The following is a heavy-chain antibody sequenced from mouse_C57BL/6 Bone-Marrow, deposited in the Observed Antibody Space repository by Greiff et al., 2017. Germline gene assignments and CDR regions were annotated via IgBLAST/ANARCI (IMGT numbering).Heavy chain of an antibody. CDR2: LYPGDGDT. CDR1: GYAFSSYW. Sequence: QVQLQQSGAELVKPGASVKISCKASGYAFSSYWMNWVKQRPGKGLEWIGQLYPGDGDTNYNGKFKGKATLTADKSSSTAYMQLSSLTSEDSAVYFCARKMVNMVTTHYFDYWGQGTTLTVSS. D-gene: IGHD2-1*01. CDR3: ARKMVNMVTTHYFDY. J-gene: IGHJ2*01. V-gene: IGHV1-80*01.